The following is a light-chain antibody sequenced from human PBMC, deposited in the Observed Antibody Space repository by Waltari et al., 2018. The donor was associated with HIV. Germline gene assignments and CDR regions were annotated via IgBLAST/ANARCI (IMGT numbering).Light chain of an antibody. CDR1: NSTIGSNT. CDR3: AAWDDSLNGEVV. CDR2: GNT. V-gene: IGLV1-44*01. J-gene: IGLJ2*01. Sequence: QSVLPQPPSASGTPGQRVTISCSGRNSTIGSNTVHCYQQLPGTAPKLLIYGNTQRPSGVPDRFSGSKSGTSASLAISGLQSEDEADYYCAAWDDSLNGEVVFGGGTKLTVL.